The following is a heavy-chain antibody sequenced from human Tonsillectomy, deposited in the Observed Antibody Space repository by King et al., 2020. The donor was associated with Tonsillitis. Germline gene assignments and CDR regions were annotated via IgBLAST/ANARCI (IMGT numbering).Heavy chain of an antibody. V-gene: IGHV4-39*01. Sequence: QLQESGPGVVKPSETLSLTCSVSGGSISSGDHYWAWIRQPPGKGLEWMGYMYYSGTFFYNPSLKSGITISGGTSENRISLKLSFVTAADTAVYFCARYVSGSFDYWGRGALVTVSS. CDR3: ARYVSGSFDY. CDR1: GGSISSGDHY. J-gene: IGHJ4*02. D-gene: IGHD1-26*01. CDR2: MYYSGTF.